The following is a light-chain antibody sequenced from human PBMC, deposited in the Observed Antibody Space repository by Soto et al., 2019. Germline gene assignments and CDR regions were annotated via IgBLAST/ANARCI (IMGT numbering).Light chain of an antibody. Sequence: EIVLTQSPGTLSLSPGERATLSCRASQSVTTSHLVRWQQKPGQAPRLLIFGASSRATGIPDRFSGSGSGTDFTLTISRLEPEDFAVYYCQLYGSSPQTFGQGTKVEIK. CDR1: QSVTTSH. CDR2: GAS. V-gene: IGKV3-20*01. CDR3: QLYGSSPQT. J-gene: IGKJ1*01.